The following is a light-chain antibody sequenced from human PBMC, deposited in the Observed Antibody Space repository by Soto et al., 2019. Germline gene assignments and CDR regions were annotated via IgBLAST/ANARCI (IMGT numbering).Light chain of an antibody. V-gene: IGKV3-20*01. CDR3: QQYGSSPRT. Sequence: EIVLTQSPGTLSLSPGEIATLSCRASQSVSSSYLAWYQQKSGQAPRLLIYGASRRATGIPGRFSGSGSGTDFTLTISRLEPEDFAVYYCQQYGSSPRTFGQGTKLEIK. CDR2: GAS. CDR1: QSVSSSY. J-gene: IGKJ2*01.